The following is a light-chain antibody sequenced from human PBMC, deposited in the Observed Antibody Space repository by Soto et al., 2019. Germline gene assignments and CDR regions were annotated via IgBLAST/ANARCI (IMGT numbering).Light chain of an antibody. CDR2: NND. Sequence: QSVLTQPTSASGTPGQRVTISCSGRTSNIGSNSVNWYQQLPGTAPRLLIYNNDQRPSGVPDRFSGSNSGTAASLAISGLQADDEAVSFCTAWDDTLNGPGGVFGGGTKLTVL. V-gene: IGLV1-44*01. CDR1: TSNIGSNS. J-gene: IGLJ2*01. CDR3: TAWDDTLNGPGGV.